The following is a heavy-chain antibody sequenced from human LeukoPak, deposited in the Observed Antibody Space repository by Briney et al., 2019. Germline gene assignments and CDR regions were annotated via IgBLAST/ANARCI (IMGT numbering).Heavy chain of an antibody. J-gene: IGHJ4*02. V-gene: IGHV4-61*02. CDR1: GGSIRSGTDY. CDR3: AKDLYYDFWSGSDY. CDR2: IYMSGST. Sequence: PSQTLSLTCTVSGGSIRSGTDYWSWIRQPAGKGLEWIGRIYMSGSTDYNPSFKGRVTMSVDTSKNQVSLKLRSVTAADTAVYYCAKDLYYDFWSGSDYWGQGTLVTVSS. D-gene: IGHD3-3*01.